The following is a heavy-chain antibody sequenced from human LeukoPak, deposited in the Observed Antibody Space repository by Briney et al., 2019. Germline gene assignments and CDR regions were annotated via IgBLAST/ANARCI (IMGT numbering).Heavy chain of an antibody. CDR1: GVSITGDEDF. Sequence: SQTLSLTCSVSGVSITGDEDFWTWIRQPPGKGLELIGYVHHSGNRYYGSSLGSRLTISVDTSKNQFSLKLSSVTAADTAVYYCARRGYSSSWSNWFDPWGQGTLVTVSS. V-gene: IGHV4-30-2*01. CDR2: VHHSGNR. D-gene: IGHD6-13*01. J-gene: IGHJ5*02. CDR3: ARRGYSSSWSNWFDP.